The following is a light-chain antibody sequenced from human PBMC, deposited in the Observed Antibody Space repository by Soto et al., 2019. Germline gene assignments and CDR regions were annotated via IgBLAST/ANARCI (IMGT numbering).Light chain of an antibody. Sequence: IELTQSPGTLSVSPGETATLSCRASHTVSSNLAWYQHKPGQAPRLLIYGASTRATGVPARFSGGGSGTEFTLTITSLQSEDFALYYCQQYYHWPPEFTLGPGTKVDI. J-gene: IGKJ3*01. V-gene: IGKV3-15*01. CDR2: GAS. CDR1: HTVSSN. CDR3: QQYYHWPPEFT.